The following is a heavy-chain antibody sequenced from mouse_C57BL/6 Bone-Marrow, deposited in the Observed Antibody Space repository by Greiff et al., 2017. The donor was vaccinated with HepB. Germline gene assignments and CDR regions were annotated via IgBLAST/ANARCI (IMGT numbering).Heavy chain of an antibody. CDR2: ISDGGSYT. Sequence: EVKVVESGGGLVKPGGSLKLSCAASGFTFSSYAMSWVRQTPEKRLEWVATISDGGSYTYYPDNVKGRFTISRDNAKNNLYLQMSHLKSEDTAMYYCARDYGGYDGFAYWGQGTLVTVSA. CDR1: GFTFSSYA. CDR3: ARDYGGYDGFAY. V-gene: IGHV5-4*01. D-gene: IGHD2-2*01. J-gene: IGHJ3*01.